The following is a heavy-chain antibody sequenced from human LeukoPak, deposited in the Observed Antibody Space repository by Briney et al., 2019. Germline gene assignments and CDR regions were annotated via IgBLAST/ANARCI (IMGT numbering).Heavy chain of an antibody. CDR3: ARDSYDSSGYGAGFDY. Sequence: SQTLSLTCALSGDSVSSNSAAWSWIRQSPSRGLEWLGRTYYRSKWYSDYAVSVTSRITINPDTSKNQFSLQVISVTPEDTAVYYCARDSYDSSGYGAGFDYWGQGTLVTVSS. D-gene: IGHD3-22*01. CDR1: GDSVSSNSAA. J-gene: IGHJ4*02. CDR2: TYYRSKWYS. V-gene: IGHV6-1*01.